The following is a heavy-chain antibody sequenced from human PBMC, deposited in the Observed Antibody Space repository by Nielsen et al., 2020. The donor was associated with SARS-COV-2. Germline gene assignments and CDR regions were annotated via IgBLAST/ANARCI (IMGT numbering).Heavy chain of an antibody. CDR3: AREQNVVVPAARGAFDI. V-gene: IGHV3-43*01. CDR1: GFTFDDYT. D-gene: IGHD2-2*01. J-gene: IGHJ3*02. Sequence: GGSLRLSCAASGFTFDDYTMHWVRQAPGKGLEWVSLISWDGGSTYYADSVKGRFTISRDNSKNTLYLQMNSLRAEDTAVYYCAREQNVVVPAARGAFDIWGQGTMVTVSS. CDR2: ISWDGGST.